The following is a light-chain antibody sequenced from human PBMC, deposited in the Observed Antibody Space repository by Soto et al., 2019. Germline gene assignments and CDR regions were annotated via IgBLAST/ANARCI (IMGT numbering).Light chain of an antibody. V-gene: IGKV3-11*01. CDR1: QSVSSH. J-gene: IGKJ4*01. Sequence: EIVLTQSPATLSLSPGEGATLSCRASQSVSSHLAWYQQKPGQAPRLLIYDASNRATDIPARFSGSGSGTDFTLTISSLEPEDFAVYYCQQRSTLPLTFGGGTKVEIK. CDR3: QQRSTLPLT. CDR2: DAS.